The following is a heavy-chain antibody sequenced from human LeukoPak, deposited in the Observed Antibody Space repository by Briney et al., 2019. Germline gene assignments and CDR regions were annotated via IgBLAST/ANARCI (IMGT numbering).Heavy chain of an antibody. CDR1: GYTFTGYY. V-gene: IGHV1-2*02. D-gene: IGHD3-22*01. J-gene: IGHJ4*02. CDR2: INPSSGGT. Sequence: ASVKVSCKASGYTFTGYYMHWVRQAPGQGLEWMGWINPSSGGTNYAQKFQGRVTMTRDTSISTAYMELSRLRSDDTAVYYCARDDYYDSSGYYYGLFDYWGQGTLVTVSS. CDR3: ARDDYYDSSGYYYGLFDY.